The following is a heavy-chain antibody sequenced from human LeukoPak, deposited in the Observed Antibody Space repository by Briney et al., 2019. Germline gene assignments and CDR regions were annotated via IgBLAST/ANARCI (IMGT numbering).Heavy chain of an antibody. CDR1: GGTFSSYA. J-gene: IGHJ4*02. CDR2: IIPIFGTA. Sequence: SVKVSCKASGGTFSSYAISWVRQAPGQGLEWMGGIIPIFGTANYAQKFQGRVTMTRDTSISTAYMELSRLRSDDTAVYYCASSPELWELLSYWGQGTLVTVSS. D-gene: IGHD1-26*01. CDR3: ASSPELWELLSY. V-gene: IGHV1-69*05.